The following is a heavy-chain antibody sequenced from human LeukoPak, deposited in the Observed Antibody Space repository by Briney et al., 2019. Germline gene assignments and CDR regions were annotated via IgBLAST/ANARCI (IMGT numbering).Heavy chain of an antibody. CDR3: ARGCGIVGANYFDY. Sequence: ASVKVSCKASGYTFTGYYMHWVRQAPGQRLEWMGWINPNSGGTNYAQKFQGRVTMTRDTSISTAYMELSRLRSDDTAVYYCARGCGIVGANYFDYWGQGTLVTVSS. CDR1: GYTFTGYY. J-gene: IGHJ4*02. V-gene: IGHV1-2*02. CDR2: INPNSGGT. D-gene: IGHD1-26*01.